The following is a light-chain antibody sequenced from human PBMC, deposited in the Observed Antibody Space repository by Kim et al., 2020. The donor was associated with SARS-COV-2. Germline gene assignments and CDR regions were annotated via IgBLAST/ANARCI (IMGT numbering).Light chain of an antibody. J-gene: IGKJ1*01. V-gene: IGKV1D-16*01. Sequence: DIQMTQSPSSLSASVGDTFTITCRASQGISSWLAWYQQKPEKAPKCLLYAASSLQSGVPSRFSGSGSGTEFTLTISSLQPEDFATYYCQQYDSYPRTFGPGTRVEIK. CDR3: QQYDSYPRT. CDR2: AAS. CDR1: QGISSW.